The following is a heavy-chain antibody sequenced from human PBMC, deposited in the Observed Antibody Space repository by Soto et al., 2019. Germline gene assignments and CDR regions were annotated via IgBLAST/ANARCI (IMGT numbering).Heavy chain of an antibody. CDR3: ARDESSNIYYFDF. V-gene: IGHV3-33*01. D-gene: IGHD3-22*01. CDR2: IWYDGSKK. J-gene: IGHJ4*02. CDR1: GFTFSTSG. Sequence: GGSLRLSCAASGFTFSTSGMHWVRQAPGKGLEWVAVIWYDGSKKYYADSVKGRFTISRDNFKNTLHLQMNSLRAEDTAVYYCARDESSNIYYFDFWGQGTLVTVSS.